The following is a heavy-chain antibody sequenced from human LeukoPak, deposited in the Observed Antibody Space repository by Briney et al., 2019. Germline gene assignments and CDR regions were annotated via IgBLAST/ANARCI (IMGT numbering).Heavy chain of an antibody. D-gene: IGHD3-22*01. Sequence: ASVKVSCKASGYTFTSYGISWVRQAPGQGLEWMGWISAYNGNTNCAQKLQGRVTMTTDTSTSTAYMELRSLRSDDTAVYYCARDSPYYYDSSGYYRDAFDIWGQGTMVTVSS. CDR1: GYTFTSYG. CDR2: ISAYNGNT. CDR3: ARDSPYYYDSSGYYRDAFDI. V-gene: IGHV1-18*01. J-gene: IGHJ3*02.